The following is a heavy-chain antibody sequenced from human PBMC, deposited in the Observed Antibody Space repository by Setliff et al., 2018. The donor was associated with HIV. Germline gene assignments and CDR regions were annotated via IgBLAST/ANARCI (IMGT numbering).Heavy chain of an antibody. V-gene: IGHV4-39*01. CDR1: GGSISSGGYY. CDR3: ARHVLSWFDP. D-gene: IGHD2-15*01. CDR2: IYYSGST. J-gene: IGHJ5*02. Sequence: PSETLSLTCTVSGGSISSGGYYWSWIRQHPGKGLEYIGYIYYSGSTYYNPSLKTRVTISVDTSKNQFSLMLSSVTAADTAVYYCARHVLSWFDPWGQGTLVTVSS.